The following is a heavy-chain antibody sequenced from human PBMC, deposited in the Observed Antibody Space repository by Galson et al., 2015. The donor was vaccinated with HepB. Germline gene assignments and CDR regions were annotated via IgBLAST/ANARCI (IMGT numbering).Heavy chain of an antibody. Sequence: ETLSLTCTVSGGSISSSSYYWGWIRQPPGKGLEWIGSIYYSGSTYYNPSLKSRVTISVDTSKNQFSLKLSSVTAADTAVYYCARHRKGRSGWYLWGPFDYWGQGTLVTVSS. V-gene: IGHV4-39*01. J-gene: IGHJ4*02. CDR1: GGSISSSSYY. D-gene: IGHD6-19*01. CDR2: IYYSGST. CDR3: ARHRKGRSGWYLWGPFDY.